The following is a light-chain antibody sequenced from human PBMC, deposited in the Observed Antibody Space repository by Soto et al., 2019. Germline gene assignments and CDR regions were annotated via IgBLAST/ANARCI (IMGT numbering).Light chain of an antibody. V-gene: IGLV2-14*01. Sequence: QSALTQPASVSGSPGQSITISCTGTSGDIGSYNRVSWYQQPPGKAPTLIIYEVSDRPSGASNRFSGSKSGNTASLTISGLQAEDEAEYYCSSYTNINTRACVFGTGTKVTVL. CDR3: SSYTNINTRACV. CDR2: EVS. CDR1: SGDIGSYNR. J-gene: IGLJ1*01.